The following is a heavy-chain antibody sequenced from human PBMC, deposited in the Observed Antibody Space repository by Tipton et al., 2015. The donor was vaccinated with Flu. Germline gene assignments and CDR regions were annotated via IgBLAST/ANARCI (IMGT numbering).Heavy chain of an antibody. J-gene: IGHJ4*02. CDR2: INYNGGT. V-gene: IGHV4-59*01. CDR3: ARRGYGDYAPIDY. CDR1: GGSISTYY. D-gene: IGHD4-17*01. Sequence: TLSLTCTVSGGSISTYYWSWIRQPPGKGLEWIGFINYNGGTDYNPSLKSRVTISVDTSKNQFSLRLSSVTAADTAVYYCARRGYGDYAPIDYWGQGTLVTVSS.